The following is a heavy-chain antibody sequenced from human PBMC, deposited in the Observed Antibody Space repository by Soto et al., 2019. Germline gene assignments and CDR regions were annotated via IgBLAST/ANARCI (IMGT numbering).Heavy chain of an antibody. CDR3: ARVYAGYTPDAFDI. J-gene: IGHJ3*02. CDR1: GYTFASYW. CDR2: IYPGDSDT. V-gene: IGHV5-51*01. Sequence: PGESLKISCKGSGYTFASYWTAWVRQMPGKGLEWMGIIYPGDSDTRYSPPFQGQVTMSADKSINTAYLQWSSLKASDTAMHYCARVYAGYTPDAFDIWGQGTMVTVSS. D-gene: IGHD3-9*01.